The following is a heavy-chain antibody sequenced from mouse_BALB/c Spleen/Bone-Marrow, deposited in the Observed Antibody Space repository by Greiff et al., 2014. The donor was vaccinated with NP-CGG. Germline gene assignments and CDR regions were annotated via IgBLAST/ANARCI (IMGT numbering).Heavy chain of an antibody. CDR1: GYTFSNYW. CDR3: ASRGDYSYAMDY. J-gene: IGHJ4*01. Sequence: QVQLQQSGAELVRPGSSVKISCKASGYTFSNYWTNWMKQRPGQGLEWIGQIYPGDGDTNYIGKFTGKATLTADKSSSTAYMQLSSLTSEDSAVYFCASRGDYSYAMDYWGQGTSVTVSS. CDR2: IYPGDGDT. D-gene: IGHD1-1*01. V-gene: IGHV1-80*01.